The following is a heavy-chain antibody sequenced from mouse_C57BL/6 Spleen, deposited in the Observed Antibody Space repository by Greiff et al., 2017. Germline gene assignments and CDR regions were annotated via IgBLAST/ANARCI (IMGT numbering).Heavy chain of an antibody. CDR3: ARSLYYYGSSQPFYAMDY. D-gene: IGHD1-1*01. CDR1: GFSLSTSGMG. J-gene: IGHJ4*01. Sequence: QVTLKESGPGILQSSQTLSLTCSFSGFSLSTSGMGVSWIRQPSGKGLEWLAHIYWDDDKRYNPSLKSRLTISKDTSRNQVFLKITSVDTADTATYYCARSLYYYGSSQPFYAMDYWGQGTSVTVSS. V-gene: IGHV8-12*01. CDR2: IYWDDDK.